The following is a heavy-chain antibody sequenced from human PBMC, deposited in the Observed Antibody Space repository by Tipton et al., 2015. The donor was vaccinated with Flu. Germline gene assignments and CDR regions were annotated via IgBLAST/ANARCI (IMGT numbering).Heavy chain of an antibody. CDR1: GDSIGSRYF. D-gene: IGHD6-19*01. CDR2: TFHSGNT. J-gene: IGHJ4*02. V-gene: IGHV4-38-2*01. CDR3: SRHSSAWTSIDY. Sequence: GLVKPSETLSLTCSVSGDSIGSRYFWGWIRQPPGKGLEWIGNTFHSGNTYLNPSLKSRVTISIDTSKNQFSLKLSSVTAADTAVYFCSRHSSAWTSIDYWGQGTLVTVSS.